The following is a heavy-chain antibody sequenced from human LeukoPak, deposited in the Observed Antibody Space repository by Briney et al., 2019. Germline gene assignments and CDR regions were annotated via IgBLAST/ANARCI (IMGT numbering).Heavy chain of an antibody. CDR1: GGSISSGSYY. V-gene: IGHV4-61*02. CDR3: AKVGFDY. J-gene: IGHJ4*02. CDR2: IYTSGST. Sequence: SQTLSLTCTVSGGSISSGSYYWSWIRQPAGKGLEWIGRIYTSGSTNYNPSLKSRVTISVDTSKNQFSLKLSSVTAADTAVYYCAKVGFDYWGQGTLVTVSS.